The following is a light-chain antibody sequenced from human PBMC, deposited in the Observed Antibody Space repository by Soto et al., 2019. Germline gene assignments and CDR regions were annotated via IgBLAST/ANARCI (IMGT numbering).Light chain of an antibody. CDR2: DVD. V-gene: IGLV2-14*01. Sequence: QSALTQPASVSGSPGQSITISCTGTSSDVGGYNYVSWYQQYPGKAPKLMIYDVDNRPSGVSNRFSGSKSGNTASLTISGLQAEDEADYYCSSYTSSSTLGVFGTGTKVTVL. CDR1: SSDVGGYNY. CDR3: SSYTSSSTLGV. J-gene: IGLJ1*01.